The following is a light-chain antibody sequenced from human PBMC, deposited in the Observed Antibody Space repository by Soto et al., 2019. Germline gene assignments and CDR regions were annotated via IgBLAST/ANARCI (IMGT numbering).Light chain of an antibody. CDR2: AAS. CDR3: QQSYSTRGA. Sequence: DIQMTQSPSSLSASVGERVTITCRESQSISSYLNWYQHKPGKAPKLLIYAASSLQSGVPSRFSGSGSGTDFTLTISSLQPEDFATYYCQQSYSTRGAFGQGTKV. V-gene: IGKV1-39*01. CDR1: QSISSY. J-gene: IGKJ1*01.